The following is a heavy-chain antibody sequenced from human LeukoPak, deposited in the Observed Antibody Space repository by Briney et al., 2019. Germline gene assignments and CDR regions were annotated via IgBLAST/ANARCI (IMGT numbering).Heavy chain of an antibody. V-gene: IGHV3-15*01. J-gene: IGHJ4*02. CDR1: GFTFSDAW. CDR3: TTDYVWGSYEVY. Sequence: GGSLRLSCAASGFTFSDAWMSWVRQLPGKGLEWVGRIKSKTDGGTRDYAAPVKGRFTISRHGSKNTLYLQMNSLKTEDTGIYYCTTDYVWGSYEVYWGQGTLVTVSS. D-gene: IGHD3-16*01. CDR2: IKSKTDGGTR.